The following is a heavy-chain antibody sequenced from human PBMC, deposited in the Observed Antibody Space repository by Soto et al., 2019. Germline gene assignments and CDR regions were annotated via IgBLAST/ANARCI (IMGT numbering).Heavy chain of an antibody. CDR3: TTDSYMTNIIVRFDY. J-gene: IGHJ4*01. V-gene: IGHV3-23*01. CDR1: GFTFSSYA. D-gene: IGHD4-17*01. CDR2: ISGSGGST. Sequence: GGSLRLSCAASGFTFSSYAMSWVRQATGKGLEWISAISGSGGSTYYADSVKGRFTISRDNSKNTLYLQMNSLRAEDTAVYYCTTDSYMTNIIVRFDYWGHGTLVTVSS.